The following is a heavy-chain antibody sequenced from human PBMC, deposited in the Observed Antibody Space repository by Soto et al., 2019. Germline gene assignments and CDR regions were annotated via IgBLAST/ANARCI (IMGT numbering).Heavy chain of an antibody. Sequence: QVQLVQSGAEVKKPGASVKVSCKASGYTFTSYGISWVRQAPGQGLEWMGWISAYNGNTNYAQKLQGRVTMTTDTSTSTAYMELRSRRSDDTAVYYCARDVLLWFGEPTDAFDIWGQGTMVTVSS. V-gene: IGHV1-18*01. CDR1: GYTFTSYG. D-gene: IGHD3-10*01. J-gene: IGHJ3*02. CDR2: ISAYNGNT. CDR3: ARDVLLWFGEPTDAFDI.